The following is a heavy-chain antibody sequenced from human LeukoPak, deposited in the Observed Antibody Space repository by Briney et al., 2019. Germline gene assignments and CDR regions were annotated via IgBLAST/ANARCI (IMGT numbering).Heavy chain of an antibody. V-gene: IGHV3-30*18. Sequence: GGSPRLSCSASGFTFSSYGMHWVRQAPGKGLEWVAVISYDGSNKYYADSVKGRFTISRDNSKNTLYLQMNSLRAEDTAVYYCAKDGNYAHFDYWGQGTLVTVSS. CDR1: GFTFSSYG. J-gene: IGHJ4*02. CDR2: ISYDGSNK. CDR3: AKDGNYAHFDY. D-gene: IGHD1-7*01.